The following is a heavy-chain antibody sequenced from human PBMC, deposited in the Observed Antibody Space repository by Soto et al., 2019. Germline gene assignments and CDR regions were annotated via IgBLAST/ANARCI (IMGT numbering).Heavy chain of an antibody. J-gene: IGHJ5*02. Sequence: SETLSLTCAVSGGSISSGGYSWSWIRQPPGKGLDWIGYIYHSGSTYYNPSLKSRVTISVDTSKNQFSLKLSSVTAADTAVYYCARDIFGPVGPPWFDPWGQGTLVTVSS. CDR3: ARDIFGPVGPPWFDP. CDR2: IYHSGST. CDR1: GGSISSGGYS. D-gene: IGHD3-16*01. V-gene: IGHV4-30-2*01.